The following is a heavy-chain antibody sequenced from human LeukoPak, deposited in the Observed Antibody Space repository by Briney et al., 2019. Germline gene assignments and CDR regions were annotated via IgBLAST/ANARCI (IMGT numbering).Heavy chain of an antibody. V-gene: IGHV5-51*01. CDR2: SYVGDSDT. J-gene: IGHJ4*02. CDR3: ARSGGSGWDEGFDY. Sequence: RESLQISCKGSGYIFSSYWIAWGRQLRGKGREGMGISYVGDSDTRDSASGEGQVTTSADKSISTAYLQWSSLKASDTATYYCARSGGSGWDEGFDYWGQGTLVTVSS. D-gene: IGHD6-19*01. CDR1: GYIFSSYW.